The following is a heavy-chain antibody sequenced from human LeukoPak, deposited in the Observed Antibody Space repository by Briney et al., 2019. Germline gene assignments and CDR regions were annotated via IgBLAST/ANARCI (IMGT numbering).Heavy chain of an antibody. CDR1: GGSISSYY. D-gene: IGHD1-26*01. CDR2: IYYSGST. J-gene: IGHJ3*02. V-gene: IGHV4-39*07. Sequence: SETLSLTCTVSGGSISSYYWSWIRQPPGKGLEWIGSIYYSGSTYYNPSLKSRVTISVDTSKNQFSLKLSSVTAADTAVYYCAYQWELLTIWGQGTMVTVSS. CDR3: AYQWELLTI.